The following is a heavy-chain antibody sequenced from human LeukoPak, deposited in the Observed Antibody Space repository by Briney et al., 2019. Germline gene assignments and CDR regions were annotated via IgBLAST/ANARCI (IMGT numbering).Heavy chain of an antibody. Sequence: GGSLRLSCVASGFTFSSYAMSWVRQAPGKGLEWVSAISGGGGSTYYADSVKGRFTISRDNSKNTLYLQMNSLRAEDTAVYYCASELRYFDWFTGGARYNWFDPWGQGTLVTVSS. CDR2: ISGGGGST. CDR3: ASELRYFDWFTGGARYNWFDP. CDR1: GFTFSSYA. V-gene: IGHV3-23*01. D-gene: IGHD3-9*01. J-gene: IGHJ5*02.